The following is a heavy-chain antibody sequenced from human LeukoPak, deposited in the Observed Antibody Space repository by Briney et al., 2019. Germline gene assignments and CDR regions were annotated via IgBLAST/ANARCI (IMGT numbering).Heavy chain of an antibody. Sequence: GGSLRLSCAASGVTFSSYAMSWVRQAPGKGLEWVSAISGSGGSTYYATSVKGRFTISRDNSKNTLYLQMNSLRAEDTAVYYCAKGPLTTYYYDSSGYYLGLLDYWGQGTLVTVSS. CDR3: AKGPLTTYYYDSSGYYLGLLDY. D-gene: IGHD3-22*01. CDR2: ISGSGGST. CDR1: GVTFSSYA. J-gene: IGHJ4*02. V-gene: IGHV3-23*01.